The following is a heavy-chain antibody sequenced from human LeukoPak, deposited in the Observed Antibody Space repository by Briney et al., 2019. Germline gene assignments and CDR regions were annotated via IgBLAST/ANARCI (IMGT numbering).Heavy chain of an antibody. Sequence: SSGTLSLTCAVSGGSISSGSYSWSWIRQPPGKGLEWIGYIYHSGSTYYNPSLKSRVTISVDRSKNQFSLKLSSVTAADTAVYYCARAVGLLWFGELLNYGMDVWGKGTTVTVSS. CDR1: GGSISSGSYS. J-gene: IGHJ6*04. CDR2: IYHSGST. CDR3: ARAVGLLWFGELLNYGMDV. D-gene: IGHD3-10*01. V-gene: IGHV4-30-2*01.